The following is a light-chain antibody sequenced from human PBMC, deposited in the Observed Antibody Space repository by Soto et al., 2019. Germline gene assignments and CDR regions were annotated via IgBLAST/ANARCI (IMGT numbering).Light chain of an antibody. CDR2: EVT. CDR1: SSDVAGYNH. Sequence: QSALTQPASVSGSPGQSITISCTGTSSDVAGYNHVSWYQHHPGKAPKLMIYEVTKRPSGVSNRFSGSKSGDTASLAISGLQAEDEADYYFNPHTASTTRIFGTGTKVTVL. V-gene: IGLV2-14*01. CDR3: NPHTASTTRI. J-gene: IGLJ1*01.